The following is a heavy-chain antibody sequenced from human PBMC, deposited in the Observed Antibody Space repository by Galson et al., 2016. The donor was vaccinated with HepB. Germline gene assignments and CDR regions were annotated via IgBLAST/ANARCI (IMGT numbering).Heavy chain of an antibody. D-gene: IGHD3-16*02. Sequence: ETLSLTCTVSGGSISGYYWTWIRQPPGKGLEWIGEISHTGTTNYNPSLPSRVTFSVDTSKNQFSLSLISVTAADTAVYYCARLYHYDYIWGTYRGGFYGMDVWGQGTTVTVSS. J-gene: IGHJ6*02. CDR2: ISHTGTT. CDR1: GGSISGYY. V-gene: IGHV4-34*01. CDR3: ARLYHYDYIWGTYRGGFYGMDV.